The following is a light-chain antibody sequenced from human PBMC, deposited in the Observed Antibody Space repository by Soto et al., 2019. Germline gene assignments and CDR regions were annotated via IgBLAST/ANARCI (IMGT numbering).Light chain of an antibody. CDR3: CSYAGSSTYV. Sequence: QSALTQPASVSGSPGQSITISCTGTSSDVGSYNLVSWYQQHPGKAPKLMIYEGSKRTSGVSNRFSGSKSGNTASLTISGLQAEDEADYSCCSYAGSSTYVFGTGTKLTVL. V-gene: IGLV2-23*01. CDR2: EGS. CDR1: SSDVGSYNL. J-gene: IGLJ1*01.